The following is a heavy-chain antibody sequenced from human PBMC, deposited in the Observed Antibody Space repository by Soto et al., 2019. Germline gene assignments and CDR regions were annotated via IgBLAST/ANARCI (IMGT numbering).Heavy chain of an antibody. J-gene: IGHJ4*02. D-gene: IGHD6-19*01. CDR2: ISSNGDNT. CDR3: ARVGGSGWLDC. V-gene: IGHV3-64*02. Sequence: PGGSLRLSCVASGFTFSSYSMYWVRQAPGKGLEYVSAISSNGDNTYYADSVKGRFTSSRDNSKDTLYLQMGSLRVEDMAVYYCARVGGSGWLDCWGPGTLVTVSS. CDR1: GFTFSSYS.